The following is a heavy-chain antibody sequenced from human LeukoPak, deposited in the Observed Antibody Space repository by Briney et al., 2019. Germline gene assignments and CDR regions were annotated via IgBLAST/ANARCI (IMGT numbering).Heavy chain of an antibody. D-gene: IGHD5-18*01. CDR1: GGPFSDYY. J-gene: IGHJ3*02. CDR2: INHSAST. V-gene: IGHV4-34*01. Sequence: PSETLSLTCAAYGGPFSDYYWSWIRQPPGKGLEWIGEINHSASTNYNPSLKSRVTISADTSKNQFSPRLSSVTAADTAVYYCARVRRGYTYGGNAFDIWGQGTMVTVSS. CDR3: ARVRRGYTYGGNAFDI.